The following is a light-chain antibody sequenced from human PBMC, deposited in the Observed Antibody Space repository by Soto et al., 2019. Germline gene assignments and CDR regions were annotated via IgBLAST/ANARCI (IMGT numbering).Light chain of an antibody. CDR1: SSNIGGNT. CDR2: SSN. CDR3: APWDDSLNGPV. Sequence: QTVVTQPSSASGTPGQRVTISCSGSSSNIGGNTVNWYQHLPGTAPKLLIYSSNQRPSGVPDRFSGSKPGTSASLAISGLQSEDEADYYCAPWDDSLNGPVFGGGTKLTVL. V-gene: IGLV1-44*01. J-gene: IGLJ3*02.